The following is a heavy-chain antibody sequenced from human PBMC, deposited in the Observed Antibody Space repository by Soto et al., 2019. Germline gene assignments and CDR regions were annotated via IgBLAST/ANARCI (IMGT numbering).Heavy chain of an antibody. J-gene: IGHJ6*02. CDR3: ARHKGYCDSTSCYGMDV. CDR1: GYSFTSYW. D-gene: IGHD2-15*01. Sequence: PGESLKISCKGSGYSFTSYWIVWVRQMPGKGLEWMGSIYPGDSDTRYSPSLQGQVTISADKSTTTAYLQWNSLKASDTAMYFCARHKGYCDSTSCYGMDVWGQGAKVTVSS. CDR2: IYPGDSDT. V-gene: IGHV5-51*01.